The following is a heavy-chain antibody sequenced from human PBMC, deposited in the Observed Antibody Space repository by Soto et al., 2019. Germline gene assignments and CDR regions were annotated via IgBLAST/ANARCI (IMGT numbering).Heavy chain of an antibody. Sequence: EVQLVESGGGLVKPGGSLRLSCAASGFTFSSYSMNWVRQAPGKGLEWVSSISSSSSYIYYADSVKGRFTISRDNAKNALYLQMNSLRAADTAVYYCARTLYYYDSSGYRWGQGTLVTVSS. CDR1: GFTFSSYS. J-gene: IGHJ4*02. D-gene: IGHD3-22*01. CDR3: ARTLYYYDSSGYR. V-gene: IGHV3-21*01. CDR2: ISSSSSYI.